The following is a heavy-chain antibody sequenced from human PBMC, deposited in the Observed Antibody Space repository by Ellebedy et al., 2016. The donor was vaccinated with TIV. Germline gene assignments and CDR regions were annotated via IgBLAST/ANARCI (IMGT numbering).Heavy chain of an antibody. CDR3: ARDRGMVRGVLVSDYGLDV. V-gene: IGHV3-33*01. CDR2: TGFDGTKE. J-gene: IGHJ6*02. CDR1: GFRFGVYG. D-gene: IGHD3-10*01. Sequence: PGGSLRLSCAASGFRFGVYGMVWVRQAPGRGLEWVALTGFDGTKEVYGDSVKGRFPIYRYNSKNMLYLEMSSVRDEDPAVYYCARDRGMVRGVLVSDYGLDVWGQGTSVTVSS.